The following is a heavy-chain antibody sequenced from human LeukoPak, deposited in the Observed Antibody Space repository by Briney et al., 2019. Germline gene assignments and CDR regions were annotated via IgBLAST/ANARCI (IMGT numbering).Heavy chain of an antibody. CDR2: IYYSGST. V-gene: IGHV4-59*01. J-gene: IGHJ4*02. CDR1: GGSISNKY. Sequence: SETLSLTCTVSGGSISNKYWSWIRQPPGKGLEWIGYIYYSGSTNYNPSLKSRVTILVDTSKNQFSLKLSSVTAADTAVYYCARVRPDSSGDYWGQGTLVTVSS. CDR3: ARVRPDSSGDY. D-gene: IGHD3-22*01.